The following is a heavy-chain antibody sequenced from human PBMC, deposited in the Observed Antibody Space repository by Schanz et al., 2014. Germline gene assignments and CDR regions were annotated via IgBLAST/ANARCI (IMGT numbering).Heavy chain of an antibody. D-gene: IGHD3-10*01. J-gene: IGHJ5*02. Sequence: VQLVESGGGVVQPGGSLRLSCVASGFTFSNAWMNWVRQGPGNRLEWVGRIKSRSDGGTTDYAAPVKGRFIISRDDSRNTLYLQMSGLKTEDTAVYYCSPTPNFYASGTYSWFDPWGQGTRVTVSS. CDR2: IKSRSDGGTT. V-gene: IGHV3-15*01. CDR1: GFTFSNAW. CDR3: SPTPNFYASGTYSWFDP.